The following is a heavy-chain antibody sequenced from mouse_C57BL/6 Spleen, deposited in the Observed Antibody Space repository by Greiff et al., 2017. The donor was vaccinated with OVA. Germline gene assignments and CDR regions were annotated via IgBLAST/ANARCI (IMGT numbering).Heavy chain of an antibody. V-gene: IGHV1-81*01. CDR1: GYTFTSYG. D-gene: IGHD3-2*02. Sequence: QVQLQQSGAELVRPGASVKLSCKASGYTFTSYGISWVKQRTGQGLEWIGEIYPRSGNTYYNEKFKGKATLTADKSSSTAYMELRSLTSEDSAVYFCARRLDSSGYWFAYWGQGTLVTVSA. J-gene: IGHJ3*01. CDR3: ARRLDSSGYWFAY. CDR2: IYPRSGNT.